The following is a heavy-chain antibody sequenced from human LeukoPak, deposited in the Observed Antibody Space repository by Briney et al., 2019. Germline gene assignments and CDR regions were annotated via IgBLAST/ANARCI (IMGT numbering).Heavy chain of an antibody. Sequence: TSETLSLTCTIFGDSVSRSDSYWDWIRQPPGKGLEWIGTIYYGARTYYSPSLKSRVTLSVDMSNNQFSLTLSSVTAADTALYFCARRRYYDSSGYLEWGQGTLVTVSS. CDR1: GDSVSRSDSY. D-gene: IGHD3-22*01. CDR2: IYYGART. CDR3: ARRRYYDSSGYLE. J-gene: IGHJ1*01. V-gene: IGHV4-39*01.